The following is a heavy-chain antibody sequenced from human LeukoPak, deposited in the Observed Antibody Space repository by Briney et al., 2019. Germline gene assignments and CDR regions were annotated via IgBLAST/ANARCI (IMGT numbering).Heavy chain of an antibody. Sequence: SQTLSLTCAISGDSVSSNRATWNWIRQSPSRGLECLEMTYYRSKWYHDYAISVESRITSNPDTSKNQFSLQLNCLAPEDTAVYYCARGTTRMLDIWGGGTMVGVS. CDR2: TYYRSKWYH. CDR1: GDSVSSNRAT. J-gene: IGHJ3*02. CDR3: ARGTTRMLDI. D-gene: IGHD4-11*01. V-gene: IGHV6-1*01.